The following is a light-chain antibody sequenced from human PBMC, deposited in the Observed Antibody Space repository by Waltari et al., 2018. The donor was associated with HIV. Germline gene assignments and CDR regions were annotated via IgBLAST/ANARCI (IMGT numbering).Light chain of an antibody. V-gene: IGLV3-25*03. J-gene: IGLJ2*01. CDR1: TLPKQF. Sequence: SDEVTQTPSVSVSPGQTARITCSGNTLPKQFVYWYQQKPGQAPVVVIYKDNERPSGIPERFSGSSSGTRATLTISGVQAEDEADYYCQSADSSGTSFGGGTKLTVL. CDR2: KDN. CDR3: QSADSSGTS.